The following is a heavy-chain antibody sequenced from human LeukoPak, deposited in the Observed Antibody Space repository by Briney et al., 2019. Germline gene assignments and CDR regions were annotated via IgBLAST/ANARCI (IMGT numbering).Heavy chain of an antibody. CDR1: GYTFTSYG. V-gene: IGHV1-18*01. J-gene: IGHJ6*02. CDR3: ARASSIAAAGTVSYYYGMDV. Sequence: ASVAVSFKASGYTFTSYGISWVRQAPGQGLEWMGWISAYNGNTNYAQKLQGRVTMTTDTSTSTAYMELRSLRSDDTAVYYCARASSIAAAGTVSYYYGMDVWGQGTTVTVSS. CDR2: ISAYNGNT. D-gene: IGHD6-13*01.